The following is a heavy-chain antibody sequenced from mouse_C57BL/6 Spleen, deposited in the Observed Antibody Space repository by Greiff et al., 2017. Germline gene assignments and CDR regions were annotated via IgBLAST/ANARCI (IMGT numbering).Heavy chain of an antibody. CDR1: GYAFSSYW. J-gene: IGHJ3*01. CDR3: SRQESSGWAY. V-gene: IGHV1-80*01. CDR2: IYPADGDT. D-gene: IGHD3-2*01. Sequence: QVQLKQSGAELVKPGASVKISCKASGYAFSSYWMNWVKQRPGKGLEWIGQIYPADGDTTYNQTFKGKATLTVDTSSSTAYMQLRTLTSEVSSCYICSRQESSGWAYWGQGTLVTVSA.